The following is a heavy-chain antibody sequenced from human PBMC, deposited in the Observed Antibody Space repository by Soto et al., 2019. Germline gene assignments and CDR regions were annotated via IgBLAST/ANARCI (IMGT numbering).Heavy chain of an antibody. V-gene: IGHV1-3*01. J-gene: IGHJ5*02. Sequence: ASVKVSCNASGYTFTSYSRHWVRQAPGQRLEWMGWINAGNGNTKYSQKFQGRVTITRDTSASTAYMELSSLRSEDTAVHYCARDFCISTSCYIWSDPWGQGTLVTVSS. CDR1: GYTFTSYS. D-gene: IGHD2-2*02. CDR2: INAGNGNT. CDR3: ARDFCISTSCYIWSDP.